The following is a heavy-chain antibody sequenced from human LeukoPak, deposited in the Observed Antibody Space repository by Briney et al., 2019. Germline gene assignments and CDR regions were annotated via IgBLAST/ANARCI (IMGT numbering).Heavy chain of an antibody. CDR1: GGSISSSNYY. D-gene: IGHD1-26*01. V-gene: IGHV3-23*01. Sequence: PSETLSLTCIVSGGSISSSNYYWGWIRQAPGKGLEWVSAISGSGAKTYYADFVKGRFTISRDNSKNTLYLQMNSLRAEDTAVYYCAKEYSGSFSPFPSYFDYWGQGTLVTVSS. CDR2: ISGSGAKT. J-gene: IGHJ4*02. CDR3: AKEYSGSFSPFPSYFDY.